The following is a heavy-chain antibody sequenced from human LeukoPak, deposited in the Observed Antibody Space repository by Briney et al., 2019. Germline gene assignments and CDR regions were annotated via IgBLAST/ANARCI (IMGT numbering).Heavy chain of an antibody. CDR3: ARDPYSSSSINWFDS. V-gene: IGHV3-21*01. CDR1: GFTFSTYT. D-gene: IGHD6-6*01. CDR2: ISSSSSYI. J-gene: IGHJ5*01. Sequence: GGSLRLSCAASGFTFSTYTMNWVRQAPGKGLEWVSSISSSSSYIFYADSVKGRFTISRDNAKTSVYLQMDSLRAEDTALYYCARDPYSSSSINWFDSWGQGTLVTASA.